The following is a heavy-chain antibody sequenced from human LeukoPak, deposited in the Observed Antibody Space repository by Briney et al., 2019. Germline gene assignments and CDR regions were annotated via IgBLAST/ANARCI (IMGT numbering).Heavy chain of an antibody. CDR1: GFTFSTAS. J-gene: IGHJ4*02. Sequence: PGGSLRLSCAASGFTFSTASLHWVRQAPGRGLEWVSAFDTGFGTYYPDSLKGRFSIPRDNSKNTLFLQMNSLRAEDTAVYYCARSSGWWSLDYWGQGTLVTVSS. D-gene: IGHD6-19*01. CDR3: ARSSGWWSLDY. V-gene: IGHV3-23*01. CDR2: FDTGFGT.